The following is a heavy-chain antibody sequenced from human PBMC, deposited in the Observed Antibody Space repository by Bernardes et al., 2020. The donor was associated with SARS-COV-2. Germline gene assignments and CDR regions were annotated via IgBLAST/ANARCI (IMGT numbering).Heavy chain of an antibody. CDR2: ISGSGAST. CDR3: AKVARFFWFGESRRLDY. D-gene: IGHD3-10*01. Sequence: GGSLRLSCAASGFTFSSYAMSWVRQAPGKGLEWVSAISGSGASTYYADSVKGRFTISRDNSKNTLYLQMDRLTAEDTAVYHCAKVARFFWFGESRRLDYWGQGTLVTVSS. CDR1: GFTFSSYA. J-gene: IGHJ4*02. V-gene: IGHV3-23*01.